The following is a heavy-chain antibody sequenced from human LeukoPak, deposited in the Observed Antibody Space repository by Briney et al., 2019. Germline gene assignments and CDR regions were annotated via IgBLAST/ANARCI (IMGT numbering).Heavy chain of an antibody. J-gene: IGHJ6*03. CDR2: IRQDGSEK. CDR3: AREMSDSSGYYSNYYYYYMDV. D-gene: IGHD3-22*01. CDR1: GFTFSNYW. V-gene: IGHV3-7*01. Sequence: PGGSLRLSCAASGFTFSNYWMSWVRQAPGKGLECVANIRQDGSEKYYVDSVKGRFTISRDNAKNSLYLQMNSLRAEDTAVYYCAREMSDSSGYYSNYYYYYMDVWGKGTTVTVSS.